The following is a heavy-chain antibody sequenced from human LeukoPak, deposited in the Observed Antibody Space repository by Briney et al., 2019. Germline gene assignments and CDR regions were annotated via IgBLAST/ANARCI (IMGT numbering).Heavy chain of an antibody. CDR3: ARGEATAYFDY. CDR1: GGSFSGYY. CDR2: INHSGST. J-gene: IGHJ4*02. D-gene: IGHD1-26*01. Sequence: SETLSLTCAVYGGSFSGYYWSWIRQPPGKGLEWIGEINHSGSTNYNPSLKSRVTISVDTSKNQFSLKLSSVTAADTAVYYCARGEATAYFDYWGQGTLVTVSS. V-gene: IGHV4-34*01.